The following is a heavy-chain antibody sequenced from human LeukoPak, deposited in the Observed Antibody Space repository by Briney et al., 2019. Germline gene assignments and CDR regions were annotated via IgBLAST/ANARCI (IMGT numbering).Heavy chain of an antibody. D-gene: IGHD5-18*01. CDR2: IYSSGST. J-gene: IGHJ4*02. Sequence: PPETLSLTCTVSGGSISSYYWSWIRQSPVKGLEWIGYIYSSGSTNYNPSLKSRITISVDTSKNQFSLKLSSVTAADTAVYYCARWPSGYNYGLFDCWGQGTLVTVSS. CDR1: GGSISSYY. V-gene: IGHV4-59*08. CDR3: ARWPSGYNYGLFDC.